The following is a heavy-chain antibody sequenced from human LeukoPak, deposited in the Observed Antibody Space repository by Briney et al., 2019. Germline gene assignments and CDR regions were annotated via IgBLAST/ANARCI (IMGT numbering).Heavy chain of an antibody. CDR3: ARVSSHGSGSYYMMNWFDP. Sequence: SETLSLTCTVSGGSISSYYWSWIRQPPGKGLEWIGSIYHSGSTYYNPSLKSRVTISVDTSKNQFSLKLSSVTAADTAVYYCARVSSHGSGSYYMMNWFDPWGQGTLVTVSS. CDR1: GGSISSYY. CDR2: IYHSGST. J-gene: IGHJ5*02. V-gene: IGHV4-38-2*02. D-gene: IGHD3-10*01.